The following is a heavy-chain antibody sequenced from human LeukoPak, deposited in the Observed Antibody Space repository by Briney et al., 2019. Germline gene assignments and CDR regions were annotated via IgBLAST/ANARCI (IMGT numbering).Heavy chain of an antibody. Sequence: GGSLRLSCVASGFTFNNYAMHWVRQAPGKGLEWVAVISYDGSNKYYADSVKGRFTISRDNSKNTLYLQMNSLRAEDTAVYYCAKDSSGYALDYWGQGTLVTVSS. J-gene: IGHJ4*02. CDR3: AKDSSGYALDY. CDR1: GFTFNNYA. V-gene: IGHV3-30*18. D-gene: IGHD3-22*01. CDR2: ISYDGSNK.